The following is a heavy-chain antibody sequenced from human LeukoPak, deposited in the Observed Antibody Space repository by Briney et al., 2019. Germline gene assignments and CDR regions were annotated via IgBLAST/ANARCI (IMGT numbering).Heavy chain of an antibody. CDR1: GYTFTGYY. CDR3: ARTYYGILTGYYLFDY. CDR2: INPNSGGT. Sequence: ASVKVSCKASGYTFTGYYMHWVRQAPGQGLEWMGWINPNSGGTNYAQKFQGRVTMTRDTSISTAYMELSRLRSDDTAVYYCARTYYGILTGYYLFDYWGQGTLVTVSS. V-gene: IGHV1-2*02. J-gene: IGHJ4*02. D-gene: IGHD3-9*01.